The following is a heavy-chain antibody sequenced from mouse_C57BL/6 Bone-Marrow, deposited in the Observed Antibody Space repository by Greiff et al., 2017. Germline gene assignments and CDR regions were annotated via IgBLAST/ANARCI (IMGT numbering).Heavy chain of an antibody. CDR1: GFNIKDYY. J-gene: IGHJ2*01. D-gene: IGHD1-1*01. V-gene: IGHV14-2*01. CDR2: IDPEDGET. Sequence: VQLQQSGAELVKPGASVKLSCTASGFNIKDYYMHWVKQRTEQGLEWIGRIDPEDGETKYAPNFQGKATITADTSSNTAYLQLSSLTSEDAAVYYYARITTVVVDYWGQGTTLTVSS. CDR3: ARITTVVVDY.